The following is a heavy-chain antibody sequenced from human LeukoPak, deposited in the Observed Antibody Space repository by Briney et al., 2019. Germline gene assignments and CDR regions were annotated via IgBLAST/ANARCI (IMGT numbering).Heavy chain of an antibody. CDR2: IYYSGST. V-gene: IGHV4-61*01. Sequence: PSETLSLTCTVSGGSVSSGSYYWSWNRQPPGKGLEWIGYIYYSGSTNYNPSLKSRVTISVDTSKNQFSLKLSSVTAADTAVYYCARGSIAVAGTDWFDPWGQGTLVTVSS. CDR3: ARGSIAVAGTDWFDP. CDR1: GGSVSSGSYY. D-gene: IGHD6-19*01. J-gene: IGHJ5*02.